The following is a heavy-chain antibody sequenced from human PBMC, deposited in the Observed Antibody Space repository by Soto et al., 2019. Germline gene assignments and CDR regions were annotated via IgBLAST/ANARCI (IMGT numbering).Heavy chain of an antibody. CDR3: ARDTIFGVVRPYGMDV. D-gene: IGHD3-3*01. CDR2: IIPIFGTA. Sequence: SVKVSCKASGGTFSSYAISWVRQAPGQGLEWMGGIIPIFGTANYAQKFQGRVTITADESTSTAYMELSSLRSEDTAVYYCARDTIFGVVRPYGMDVWGQGTTVTVSS. V-gene: IGHV1-69*13. J-gene: IGHJ6*02. CDR1: GGTFSSYA.